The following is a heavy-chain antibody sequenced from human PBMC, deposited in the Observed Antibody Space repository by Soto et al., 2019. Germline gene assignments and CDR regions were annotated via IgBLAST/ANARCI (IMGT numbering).Heavy chain of an antibody. D-gene: IGHD5-18*01. CDR3: ARDGAAMGQVDYYYYGMDV. CDR2: ISAYNGNT. Sequence: QVQLVQSGAEVKKPGASVKVSCKASGYTFTSYGISWVRQAPGQGLEWMGWISAYNGNTNYAQKLQGRVTMPTDTSTSTAYMELRSLRSDDTAVYYCARDGAAMGQVDYYYYGMDVWGQGTTVTVSS. CDR1: GYTFTSYG. V-gene: IGHV1-18*01. J-gene: IGHJ6*02.